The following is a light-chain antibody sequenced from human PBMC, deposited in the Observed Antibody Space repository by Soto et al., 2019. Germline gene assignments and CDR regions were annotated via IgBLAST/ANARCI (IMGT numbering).Light chain of an antibody. CDR2: DVS. J-gene: IGKJ2*01. CDR3: QQYDNLPLT. Sequence: DIQMTQSPSSLSASVGDRVTITCQASQDIRNYLNWYQQKPRKAPKLLIYDVSNLKIGVPSRFSGSGSGADFTCTISSLQPEDIATYYCQQYDNLPLTFGQGTKLVIK. V-gene: IGKV1-33*01. CDR1: QDIRNY.